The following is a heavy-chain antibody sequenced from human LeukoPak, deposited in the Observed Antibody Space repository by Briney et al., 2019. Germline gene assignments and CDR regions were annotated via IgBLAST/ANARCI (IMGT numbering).Heavy chain of an antibody. V-gene: IGHV1-69*04. CDR3: ARVGVYCSGGSCHYGMDV. Sequence: GSSVKVSCKASGGTFSSYAISWVRQAPGQGLEWMGRIIPILGIANYAQKFQGRVTITADKSTSTAYMELSSLRSEDTAVYYCARVGVYCSGGSCHYGMDVWGQGTTVTVSS. CDR1: GGTFSSYA. D-gene: IGHD2-15*01. CDR2: IIPILGIA. J-gene: IGHJ6*02.